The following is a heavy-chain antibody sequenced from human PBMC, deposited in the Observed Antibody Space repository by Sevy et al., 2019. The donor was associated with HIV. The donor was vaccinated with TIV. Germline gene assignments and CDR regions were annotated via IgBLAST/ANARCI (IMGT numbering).Heavy chain of an antibody. V-gene: IGHV1-69*13. CDR3: ARGGIAAAGTNNWFDP. D-gene: IGHD6-13*01. CDR2: IIPIFGTA. Sequence: ASVKVSCKASGGTFSSYAISWVRQAPGQGLEWMGGIIPIFGTANYAQKFQGRVTITADESTSTAYKELSSLRSEDTAVYYCARGGIAAAGTNNWFDPWGQGTLVTVSS. CDR1: GGTFSSYA. J-gene: IGHJ5*02.